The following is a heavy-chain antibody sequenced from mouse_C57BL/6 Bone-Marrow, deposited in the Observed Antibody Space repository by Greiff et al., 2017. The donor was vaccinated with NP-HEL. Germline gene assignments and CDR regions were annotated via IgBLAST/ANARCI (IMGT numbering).Heavy chain of an antibody. J-gene: IGHJ3*01. Sequence: VKLQESGAELARPGASVKLSCKASGYTFTSYGISWVKQRTGQGLEWIGEIYPRSGNTYYNEKFKGKATLTADKSSSTAYMELRSLTSEDSAVYFCARKGLDYGYGEAYWGQGTLVTVSA. D-gene: IGHD2-2*01. CDR2: IYPRSGNT. V-gene: IGHV1-81*01. CDR3: ARKGLDYGYGEAY. CDR1: GYTFTSYG.